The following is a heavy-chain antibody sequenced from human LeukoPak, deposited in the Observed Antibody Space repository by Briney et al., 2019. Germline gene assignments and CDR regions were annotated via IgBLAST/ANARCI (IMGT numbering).Heavy chain of an antibody. D-gene: IGHD2-15*01. J-gene: IGHJ6*02. CDR2: INHSGST. Sequence: SETLSLTCAVYGGSFSGYYWSWIRQPPGKGLEWIGEINHSGSTNYNPSLKSRVTISVDTSKNQFSLKLSSVTAADTAVYYCASAGYCSGGSCSHYYYYYGMGVWGQGTTVTVSS. V-gene: IGHV4-34*01. CDR3: ASAGYCSGGSCSHYYYYYGMGV. CDR1: GGSFSGYY.